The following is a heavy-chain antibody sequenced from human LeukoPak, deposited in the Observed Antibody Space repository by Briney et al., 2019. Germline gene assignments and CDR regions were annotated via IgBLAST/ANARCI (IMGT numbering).Heavy chain of an antibody. J-gene: IGHJ4*02. D-gene: IGHD6-13*01. CDR3: AKIYSSSWYGLIDY. V-gene: IGHV3-23*01. Sequence: GGSLRLSCATSGFSFNNDWMDWVRQAPGKGLEWVSAISGSGGSTYYADSVKGRFTISRDNSKNTLYLQMNSLRAEDTAVYYCAKIYSSSWYGLIDYWGQGTLVTVSS. CDR2: ISGSGGST. CDR1: GFSFNNDW.